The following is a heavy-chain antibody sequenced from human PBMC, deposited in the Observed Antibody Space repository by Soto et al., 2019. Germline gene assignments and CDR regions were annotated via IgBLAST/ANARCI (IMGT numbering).Heavy chain of an antibody. V-gene: IGHV3-23*01. CDR3: AKDRLYYYDSSGYYSGAFDI. CDR1: GFTFSSYA. CDR2: ISGSGGST. D-gene: IGHD3-22*01. Sequence: EVQLLESGGGLVQPGGSLRLSCAASGFTFSSYAMSWVRQAPGKGLEWVSAISGSGGSTYYADSVKGRFTISRDNAKNKLYLQMNGLRAEDTAVYYCAKDRLYYYDSSGYYSGAFDIWGQGTMVTVSS. J-gene: IGHJ3*02.